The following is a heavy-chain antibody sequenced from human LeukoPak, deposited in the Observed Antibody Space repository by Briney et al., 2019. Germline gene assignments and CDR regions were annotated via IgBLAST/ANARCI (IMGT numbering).Heavy chain of an antibody. CDR2: INPNSGGT. CDR3: ARDHGSGYFLDFDY. V-gene: IGHV1-2*02. Sequence: ASVKVSCKASGYTFTGYYMHWVRQAPGQGLEWMGWINPNSGGTNYAQKFQGRVTMTRDTSISTAYMELSRLRSDDTAVYYCARDHGSGYFLDFDYWGQGTLVTVSS. CDR1: GYTFTGYY. D-gene: IGHD3-22*01. J-gene: IGHJ4*02.